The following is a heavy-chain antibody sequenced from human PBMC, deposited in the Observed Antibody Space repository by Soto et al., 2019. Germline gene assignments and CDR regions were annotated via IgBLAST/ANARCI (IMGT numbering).Heavy chain of an antibody. Sequence: EVQLVESGGGLVKPGGSLRLSCAASGFTFSSYSMNWVRQAPGKGLEWVSSISSSSSYIYYADSVKGRFTISRDNAKNSLYLQMNSLRAEDTAVYYCARAGDIVVVVAATPDYWGQGTLVTVSS. J-gene: IGHJ4*02. CDR1: GFTFSSYS. V-gene: IGHV3-21*01. CDR2: ISSSSSYI. D-gene: IGHD2-15*01. CDR3: ARAGDIVVVVAATPDY.